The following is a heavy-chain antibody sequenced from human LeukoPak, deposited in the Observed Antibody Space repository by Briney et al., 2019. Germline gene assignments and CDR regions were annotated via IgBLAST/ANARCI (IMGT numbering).Heavy chain of an antibody. CDR3: ARTRSTMVRGVLSSFDI. D-gene: IGHD3-10*01. J-gene: IGHJ3*02. CDR1: GGSISGSSYY. CDR2: MYFGGNT. V-gene: IGHV4-39*07. Sequence: PSETLSLTCTVSGGSISGSSYYWGWIRQPPGKGLEWIGSMYFGGNTYYNPSLKSRVTISVDTSKNQFSLKLSSVTAADTAVYYCARTRSTMVRGVLSSFDIWGQGTMVTVSS.